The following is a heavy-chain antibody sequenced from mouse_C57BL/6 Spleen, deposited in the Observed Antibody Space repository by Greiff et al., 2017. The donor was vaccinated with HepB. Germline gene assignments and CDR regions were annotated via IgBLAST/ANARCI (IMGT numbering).Heavy chain of an antibody. CDR1: GYTFTSYW. CDR2: IDPSDSYT. D-gene: IGHD1-1*01. V-gene: IGHV1-50*01. J-gene: IGHJ3*01. CDR3: ARRNYYGSSYGFAY. Sequence: QVQLQQPGAELVKPGASVKLSCKASGYTFTSYWMQWVKQRPGQGLEWIGEIDPSDSYTNYNQKFKCKATLTVDTSSSTAYMQLSSLTSEDSAVYYCARRNYYGSSYGFAYWGQGTLVTVSA.